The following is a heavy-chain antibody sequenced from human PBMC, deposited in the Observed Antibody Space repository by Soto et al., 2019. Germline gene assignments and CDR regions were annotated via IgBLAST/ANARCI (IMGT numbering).Heavy chain of an antibody. Sequence: GGSLRLSCGAPGVTLSDYTIHRVRQAPGKGLEWVAVISYDGRNKYYADAVKGRFTISRDNSKNTLYLQMNGLRVEDTAAYYCGIFDSQDAIDDWPQGTLVTVTS. CDR2: ISYDGRNK. V-gene: IGHV3-30*03. CDR1: GVTLSDYT. CDR3: GIFDSQDAIDD. D-gene: IGHD3-9*01. J-gene: IGHJ4*02.